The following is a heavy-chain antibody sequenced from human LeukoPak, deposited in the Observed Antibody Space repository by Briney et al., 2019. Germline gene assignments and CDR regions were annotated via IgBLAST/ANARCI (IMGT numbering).Heavy chain of an antibody. Sequence: GGSLRLSCAASGFTFSSYGMHCVRQAPGKGLEWVAVIWYDGSNKYYADSVKGRFTISRDNSKNTLYLEMNSLRAEDTAVYYCAKAASSSTWSPFDYWGQGTLVTVSS. CDR2: IWYDGSNK. CDR3: AKAASSSTWSPFDY. CDR1: GFTFSSYG. D-gene: IGHD6-13*01. V-gene: IGHV3-33*06. J-gene: IGHJ4*02.